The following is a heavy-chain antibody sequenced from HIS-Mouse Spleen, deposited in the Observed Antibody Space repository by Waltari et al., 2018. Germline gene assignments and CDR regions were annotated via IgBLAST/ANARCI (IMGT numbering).Heavy chain of an antibody. V-gene: IGHV4-39*07. CDR2: IYYSGST. CDR3: AREIPYSSSWYDWYFDL. J-gene: IGHJ2*01. CDR1: GGSISSLTYY. Sequence: QLQLQESGPGLVKPSETLSLTCTVSGGSISSLTYYWRWIRQPPGKGLEWIGRIYYSGSTYYNPSLKGRVTISVDTSKNQFSLKLSSVTAADTAVYYCAREIPYSSSWYDWYFDLWGRGTLVTVSS. D-gene: IGHD6-13*01.